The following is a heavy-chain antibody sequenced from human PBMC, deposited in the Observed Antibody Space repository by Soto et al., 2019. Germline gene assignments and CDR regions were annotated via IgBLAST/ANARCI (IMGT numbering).Heavy chain of an antibody. CDR1: GFTFSSYG. CDR2: ISYDGSNK. Sequence: GGSLRLSCAASGFTFSSYGMHWVRQAPGKGLEWVAVISYDGSNKYYADSVKGRFTISRDNSKNTLYLQMNSLRAEDTAVYYCAKALGYFQHWGQGTLVTVSS. V-gene: IGHV3-30*18. CDR3: AKALGYFQH. J-gene: IGHJ1*01.